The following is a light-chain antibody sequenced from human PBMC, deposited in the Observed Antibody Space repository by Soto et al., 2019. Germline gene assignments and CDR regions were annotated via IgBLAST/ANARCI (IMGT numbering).Light chain of an antibody. J-gene: IGKJ1*01. CDR2: DTS. Sequence: EVVMTQSPATLSVSPGEGVTLSCRASQGIGDTLAWYQHKPGQTPRLLIYDTSTRATGVPARFSGSRSGPEFTLTISSLQPDDSATYYCQPYNSYSRTFGQGTKVEIK. CDR3: QPYNSYSRT. V-gene: IGKV3-15*01. CDR1: QGIGDT.